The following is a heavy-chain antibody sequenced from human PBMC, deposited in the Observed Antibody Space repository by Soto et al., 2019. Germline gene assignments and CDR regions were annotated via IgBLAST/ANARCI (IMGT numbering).Heavy chain of an antibody. J-gene: IGHJ1*01. CDR3: AVTLAARQYFQH. D-gene: IGHD6-6*01. CDR1: GGSISSGGYY. Sequence: LSLTCTVSGGSISSGGYYWSWIRQHPGKGLEWIGYIYYSGSTYYNPSLKSRVTISVDTSKNQFSLKLSSVTAADTAVYYCAVTLAARQYFQHWGQGTLVTVSS. CDR2: IYYSGST. V-gene: IGHV4-31*03.